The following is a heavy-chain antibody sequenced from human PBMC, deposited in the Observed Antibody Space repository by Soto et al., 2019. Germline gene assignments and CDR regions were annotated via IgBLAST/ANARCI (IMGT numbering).Heavy chain of an antibody. J-gene: IGHJ6*03. CDR1: GFTFSSYG. CDR3: ARGPRCTNGVCYNFHPTTYYYYMDV. CDR2: IWYDGSNK. V-gene: IGHV3-33*01. D-gene: IGHD2-8*01. Sequence: HPGGSLRLSCAASGFTFSSYGMHWVRQAPGKGLEWVAVIWYDGSNKYYADSVKGRFTISRDNSKNTLYLQMNSLRAEDTAVYYCARGPRCTNGVCYNFHPTTYYYYMDVWGKGTTVTVSS.